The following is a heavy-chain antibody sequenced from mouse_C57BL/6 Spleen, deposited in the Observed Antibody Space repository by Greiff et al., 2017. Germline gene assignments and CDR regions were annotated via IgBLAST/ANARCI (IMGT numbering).Heavy chain of an antibody. CDR3: ARTHSTTVPLDYAMDY. V-gene: IGHV1-7*01. CDR1: GYTFTSYW. D-gene: IGHD1-1*01. Sequence: QVQLKESGAELAKPGASVKLSCKASGYTFTSYWMHWVKQRPGQGLEWIGYINPSSGYTKYNQKFKDKATLTADKSSSTAYMQLSSLTYEDSAVYYCARTHSTTVPLDYAMDYWGQGTSVTVSS. CDR2: INPSSGYT. J-gene: IGHJ4*01.